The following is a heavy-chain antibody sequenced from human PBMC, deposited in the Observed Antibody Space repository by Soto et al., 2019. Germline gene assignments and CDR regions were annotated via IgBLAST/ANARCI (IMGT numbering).Heavy chain of an antibody. D-gene: IGHD2-15*01. CDR1: GYIFTAYS. CDR2: VNPSGGST. CDR3: AREENCSNGICYSEYFQR. J-gene: IGHJ1*01. V-gene: IGHV1-46*01. Sequence: ASVKVSCKASGYIFTAYSMHWVRQAPGQGLEWMGVVNPSGGSTNYAQKFQGRITMTRDTSTSTVYMDLSSLTSEDTAVYYCAREENCSNGICYSEYFQRWGQGTLVTVSS.